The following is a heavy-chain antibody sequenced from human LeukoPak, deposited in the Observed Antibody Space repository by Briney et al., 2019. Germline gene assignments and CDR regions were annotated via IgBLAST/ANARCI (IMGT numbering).Heavy chain of an antibody. D-gene: IGHD3-10*01. CDR2: IYYSGST. V-gene: IGHV4-39*07. CDR1: GGSISSSSYY. Sequence: PSETLSLTCTVSGGSISSSSYYWGWIRQPPGKGLEWIGSIYYSGSTYYNPSLKSRVTISVDTSKNQFSLKLSSVTAADTAVYYCARVGTMVRGVIPFDYWGQGTLVTVSS. CDR3: ARVGTMVRGVIPFDY. J-gene: IGHJ4*02.